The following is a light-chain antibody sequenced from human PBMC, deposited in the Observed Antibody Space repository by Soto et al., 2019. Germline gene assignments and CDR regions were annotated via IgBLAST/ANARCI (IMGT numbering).Light chain of an antibody. V-gene: IGLV2-14*01. Sequence: QSALTQPASVSGSPGQSITISCTGTSSDVGGYNYVSWYQQHPGKAPKLMIYAVSNRPSGVSNRFSGSKSGNKASLTISGLQGEDEADYYCSSYTSSNTYVFGTGTKLTVL. J-gene: IGLJ1*01. CDR3: SSYTSSNTYV. CDR2: AVS. CDR1: SSDVGGYNY.